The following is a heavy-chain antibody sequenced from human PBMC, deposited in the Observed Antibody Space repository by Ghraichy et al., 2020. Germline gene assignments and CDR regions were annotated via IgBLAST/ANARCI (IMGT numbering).Heavy chain of an antibody. CDR1: SFTFTSYG. J-gene: IGHJ4*02. D-gene: IGHD3-22*01. CDR3: ARDNYDSTAYYPTVDF. Sequence: ASVKVSCKTSSFTFTSYGFSWLRQSPGQGLEWIGWISADDGTTKYAQKFQGRVTMTSDRSTPTAYMELRSLRSDDTAVYLCARDNYDSTAYYPTVDFWGQGTLVNVSS. CDR2: ISADDGTT. V-gene: IGHV1-18*01.